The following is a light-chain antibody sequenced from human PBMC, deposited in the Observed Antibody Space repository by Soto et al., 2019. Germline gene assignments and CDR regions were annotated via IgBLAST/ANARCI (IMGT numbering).Light chain of an antibody. Sequence: QSVLTQPPSVSGAPGQRVTISCTGSSSNIGAGYDVHWYQQLPGTAPKLLIYGNSNRPSAVPDRFAGSKSGTSASLAITGLQAEDEADYYCQSYDSSLSGHYVFGTGTKLTVL. J-gene: IGLJ1*01. CDR2: GNS. V-gene: IGLV1-40*01. CDR1: SSNIGAGYD. CDR3: QSYDSSLSGHYV.